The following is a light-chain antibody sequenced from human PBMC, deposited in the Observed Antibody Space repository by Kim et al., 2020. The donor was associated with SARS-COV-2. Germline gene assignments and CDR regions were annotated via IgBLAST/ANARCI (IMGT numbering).Light chain of an antibody. Sequence: DIVLTQTPLSSPVTLGQPASISCRSSQIVGHSYGDTYLSWLQQRTGQPPRLLIYRISHRFYGGPDRFSGSVSWTDFTLKIRTVDAENVGHYYCMHAIKFPRTFGQGRTVDIK. CDR3: MHAIKFPRT. V-gene: IGKV2-24*01. J-gene: IGKJ1*01. CDR2: RIS. CDR1: QIVGHSYGDTY.